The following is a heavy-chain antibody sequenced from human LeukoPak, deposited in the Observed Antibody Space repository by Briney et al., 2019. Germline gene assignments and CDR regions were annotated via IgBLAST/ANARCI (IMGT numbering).Heavy chain of an antibody. CDR2: MNPKSGNT. J-gene: IGHJ4*02. CDR1: GYTFTSYD. D-gene: IGHD2-2*01. Sequence: GASVKVSCKASGYTFTSYDINWVRQATGQGLEWMGWMNPKSGNTGYAQKFQGRVTMTRNTSISTAYMELSSLRSEDTAVYYCARARADVYCSSTSCWPPYFDYWGQGTLVTVSS. V-gene: IGHV1-8*01. CDR3: ARARADVYCSSTSCWPPYFDY.